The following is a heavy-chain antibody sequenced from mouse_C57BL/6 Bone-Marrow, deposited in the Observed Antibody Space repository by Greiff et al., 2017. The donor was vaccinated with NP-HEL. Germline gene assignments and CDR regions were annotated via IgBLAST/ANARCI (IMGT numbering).Heavy chain of an antibody. CDR2: IDPSDSYT. CDR1: GYTFTSYW. V-gene: IGHV1-69*01. CDR3: AREGTAQAPLDY. Sequence: HVQLQQPGAELVMPGASVKLSCKASGYTFTSYWMHWVKQRPGQGLEWIGEIDPSDSYTNYNQKFKGKSTLTVDKSSSTAYMQLSSLTSEDSAVYYCAREGTAQAPLDYWGQGTTLTVSS. D-gene: IGHD3-2*02. J-gene: IGHJ2*01.